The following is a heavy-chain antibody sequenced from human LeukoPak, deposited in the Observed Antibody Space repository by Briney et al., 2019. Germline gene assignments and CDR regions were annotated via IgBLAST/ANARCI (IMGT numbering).Heavy chain of an antibody. V-gene: IGHV1-46*01. CDR3: ARGIFRPTKSVDTAMPTSRPEY. J-gene: IGHJ4*02. Sequence: AASVKVSCKASGYTFTSYYMHWVRQAPGQGLEWMGIINPSGGSTSYAQKFQGRVTMTRNTSISTAYMELSSLRSEDTAVYYCARGIFRPTKSVDTAMPTSRPEYWGQGTLVTVSS. D-gene: IGHD5-18*01. CDR2: INPSGGST. CDR1: GYTFTSYY.